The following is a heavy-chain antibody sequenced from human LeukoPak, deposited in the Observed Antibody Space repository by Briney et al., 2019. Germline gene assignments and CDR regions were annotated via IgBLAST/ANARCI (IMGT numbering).Heavy chain of an antibody. V-gene: IGHV3-23*01. J-gene: IGHJ4*02. CDR2: ISGSGGST. CDR1: GFTFSSYS. CDR3: AKVPIKGSYYQTPVSFFDY. D-gene: IGHD1-26*01. Sequence: HPGGSLRLSCAASGFTFSSYSMNWVRQAPGKGLEWVSAISGSGGSTYYADSVKGRFTISRDNSKNTLYLQMNSLRAEDTAVYYCAKVPIKGSYYQTPVSFFDYWGQGTLVTVSS.